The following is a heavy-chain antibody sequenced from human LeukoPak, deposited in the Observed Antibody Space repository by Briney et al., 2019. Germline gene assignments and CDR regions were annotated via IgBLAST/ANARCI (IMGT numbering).Heavy chain of an antibody. J-gene: IGHJ2*01. CDR3: ARDGVRRDGCNTKPYWYFDL. Sequence: SETLSLTCTVSGGSISSYYWSWIRQPAGKGLEWIGRIYTSGSTNYNPSLKSRVTMSVDTSKNQFSLKLSSVTAADTAVYYCARDGVRRDGCNTKPYWYFDLWGRGTLVTVSS. D-gene: IGHD5-24*01. V-gene: IGHV4-4*07. CDR1: GGSISSYY. CDR2: IYTSGST.